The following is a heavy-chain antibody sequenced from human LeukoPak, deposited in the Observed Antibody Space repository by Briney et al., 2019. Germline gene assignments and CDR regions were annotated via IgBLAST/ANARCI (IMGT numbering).Heavy chain of an antibody. CDR1: GFTFSSYG. CDR2: IWYDGSNK. V-gene: IGHV3-33*01. Sequence: GGSLSLYCAASGFTFSSYGMHWVRQAPGKGLEWVAVIWYDGSNKYYVDSVKGRFTISRDNSKNTLYLQMNSLRAEDTAVYYCARDRVSPYYGMDVWGQGTTVTVSS. D-gene: IGHD6-13*01. CDR3: ARDRVSPYYGMDV. J-gene: IGHJ6*02.